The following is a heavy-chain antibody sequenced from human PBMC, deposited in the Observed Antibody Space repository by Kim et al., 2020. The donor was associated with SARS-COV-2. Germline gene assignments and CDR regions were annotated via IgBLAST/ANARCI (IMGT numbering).Heavy chain of an antibody. CDR3: ARAYRYCSSTSCYAHDY. D-gene: IGHD2-2*01. CDR2: INPSGGST. J-gene: IGHJ4*02. CDR1: GYTFTSYY. Sequence: ASVKVSCKASGYTFTSYYMHWVRQAPGQGLEWMGIINPSGGSTSYAQKFQGRVTMTRDTSTSTVYMELSSLRSEDTAVYYCARAYRYCSSTSCYAHDYWGQGTLVTVSS. V-gene: IGHV1-46*01.